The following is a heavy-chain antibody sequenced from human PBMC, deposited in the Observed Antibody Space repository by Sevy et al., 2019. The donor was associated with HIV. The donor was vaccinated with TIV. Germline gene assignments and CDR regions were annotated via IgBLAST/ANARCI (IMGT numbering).Heavy chain of an antibody. CDR2: INPNSGGT. V-gene: IGHV1-2*02. J-gene: IGHJ3*02. D-gene: IGHD3-3*02. CDR3: ARSISAGNPDAFDI. CDR1: GYTFTGYY. Sequence: ASVKVSCKASGYTFTGYYMHWVRHAPGQGLEWMGWINPNSGGTNYAQKFQGRVTMTRDTSISTAYMELSRLRSDDTAVYYCARSISAGNPDAFDIWGQGTMVTVSS.